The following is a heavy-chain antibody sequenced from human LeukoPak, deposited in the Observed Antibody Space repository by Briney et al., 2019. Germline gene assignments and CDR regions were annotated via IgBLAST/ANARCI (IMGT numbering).Heavy chain of an antibody. V-gene: IGHV3-21*01. CDR1: GFTFSSYS. D-gene: IGHD3-10*02. J-gene: IGHJ6*02. CDR2: ISSSSSYI. CDR3: ARTSVRGVIPYYYGMDV. Sequence: GGSLRLSCAASGFTFSSYSMNWVRQAPGKGLEWVSSISSSSSYIYYADSVKGRFTIFRDNAKNSLYLQMNSLRAEDTAVYYCARTSVRGVIPYYYGMDVWGQGTTVTVSS.